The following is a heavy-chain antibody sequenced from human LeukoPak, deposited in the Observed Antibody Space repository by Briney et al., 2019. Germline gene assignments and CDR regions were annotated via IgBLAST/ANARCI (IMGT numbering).Heavy chain of an antibody. J-gene: IGHJ3*02. CDR1: GYSISSGYY. CDR3: ARDEAVVGAAFDI. D-gene: IGHD2-15*01. CDR2: IYYSGGT. V-gene: IGHV4-38-2*02. Sequence: SETLSLTCTVSGYSISSGYYWGWIRQPPRKGLEWIGSIYYSGGTYYKPSLKSRVTISVDTSKNQCSLKLSSVTAADAAVYYCARDEAVVGAAFDIWGQGTMVTVSS.